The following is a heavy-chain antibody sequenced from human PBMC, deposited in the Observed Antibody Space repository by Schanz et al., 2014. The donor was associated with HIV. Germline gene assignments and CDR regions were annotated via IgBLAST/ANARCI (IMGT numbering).Heavy chain of an antibody. CDR2: ISTYNGNT. V-gene: IGHV1-18*01. Sequence: QVQLVLSGAEVKRLGASVKVSCKASGYTFTSYGITWVRQAPGQGLEWMGWISTYNGNTIYAQKFQGRVTMTGNTSISSAYMELSRLNSDDTAMYFCTRLHYYYDRSGFSFDCWGQGTLVTVSS. D-gene: IGHD3-22*01. J-gene: IGHJ4*02. CDR1: GYTFTSYG. CDR3: TRLHYYYDRSGFSFDC.